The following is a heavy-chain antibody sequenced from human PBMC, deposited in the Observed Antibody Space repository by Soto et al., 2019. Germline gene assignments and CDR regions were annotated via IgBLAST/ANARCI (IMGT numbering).Heavy chain of an antibody. CDR2: ISGSSSYI. Sequence: EVQLVESGGGLVKPGGSLRLSCAASGFTFSSYSMNWVRQAPGKGLEWVSSISGSSSYIYYADSVKGRFTISRDNAKNSLYLQMNSLRAEDTAVYYCARDAYYDFWSGYYDYYGMDVWGQGTTVTVSS. J-gene: IGHJ6*02. CDR1: GFTFSSYS. CDR3: ARDAYYDFWSGYYDYYGMDV. D-gene: IGHD3-3*01. V-gene: IGHV3-21*01.